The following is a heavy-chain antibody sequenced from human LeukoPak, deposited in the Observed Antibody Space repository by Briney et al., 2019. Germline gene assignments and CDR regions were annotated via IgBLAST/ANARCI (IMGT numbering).Heavy chain of an antibody. J-gene: IGHJ4*02. D-gene: IGHD1-26*01. CDR2: IKGDESAK. Sequence: GGSLRLSCAASGFTFSTYWMAWVRQAPGKGLEWVANIKGDESAKHQADSVKGRFTISRDNAQNSVYLHMRSLRDEDTAVYYCARDVGGSLDYWGQGTLVTVSS. CDR1: GFTFSTYW. V-gene: IGHV3-7*01. CDR3: ARDVGGSLDY.